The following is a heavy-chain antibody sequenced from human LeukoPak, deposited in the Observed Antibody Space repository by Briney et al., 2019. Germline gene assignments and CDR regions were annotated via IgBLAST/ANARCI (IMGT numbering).Heavy chain of an antibody. CDR2: ISNSGGTI. Sequence: GGSLRLSCAASGFTFSGFEMNWVRRAPGKGLEWISYISNSGGTIYYPDSVKGRFTISRDDAKNSLYLQMNSLRAEDTAVYYCARSWSRKAPFDYWGQVTLVTVSS. D-gene: IGHD2-8*02. CDR1: GFTFSGFE. V-gene: IGHV3-48*03. J-gene: IGHJ4*02. CDR3: ARSWSRKAPFDY.